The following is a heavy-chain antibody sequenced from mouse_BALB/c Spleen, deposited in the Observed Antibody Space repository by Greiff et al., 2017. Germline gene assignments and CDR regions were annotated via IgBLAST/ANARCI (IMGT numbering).Heavy chain of an antibody. J-gene: IGHJ2*01. D-gene: IGHD6-1*01. CDR3: ARSTRFFDY. Sequence: VQLQQSGAELAKPGASVKMPCKASGYTFTSYWLHWVKQRPGQGLEWIGYINPSTGYTEYNQKFKDKATLTADKSSSTAYMQLSSLTSEDSAVYYCARSTRFFDYWGQGTTLTVSS. V-gene: IGHV1-7*01. CDR1: GYTFTSYW. CDR2: INPSTGYT.